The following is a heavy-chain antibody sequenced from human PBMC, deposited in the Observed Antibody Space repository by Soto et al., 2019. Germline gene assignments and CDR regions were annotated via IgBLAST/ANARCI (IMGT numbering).Heavy chain of an antibody. D-gene: IGHD5-12*01. CDR2: IYHSGST. V-gene: IGHV4-4*02. CDR3: ARIGYSGYDFVGMDV. J-gene: IGHJ6*02. CDR1: GGSISSTNW. Sequence: QVQLQESGPGLVKPSGTLSLTCAVSGGSISSTNWWSWVRQPPGKGLEWIGEIYHSGSTNYNPSLKSRVTISVDKSKNQFSRKLSSVTAADTAVYYCARIGYSGYDFVGMDVWGQGATVTVSS.